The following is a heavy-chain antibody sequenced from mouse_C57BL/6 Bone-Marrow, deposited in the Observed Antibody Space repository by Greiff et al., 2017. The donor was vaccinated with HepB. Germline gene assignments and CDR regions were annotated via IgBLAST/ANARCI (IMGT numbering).Heavy chain of an antibody. CDR2: ISSGGSYT. V-gene: IGHV5-6*01. Sequence: EVKVVESGGDLVKPGGSLKLSCAASGFTFSSYGMSWVRQTPDKRLEWVATISSGGSYTYYPDSVKGRFTISRDNAKNTLYLQRSSLKSEDTAMYYCARSMVTTGAWFAYWGQGTLVTVSA. D-gene: IGHD2-2*01. J-gene: IGHJ3*01. CDR3: ARSMVTTGAWFAY. CDR1: GFTFSSYG.